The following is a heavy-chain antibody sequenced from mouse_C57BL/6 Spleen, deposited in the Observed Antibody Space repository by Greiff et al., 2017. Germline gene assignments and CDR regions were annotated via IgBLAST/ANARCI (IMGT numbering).Heavy chain of an antibody. V-gene: IGHV1-15*01. D-gene: IGHD1-1*01. J-gene: IGHJ3*01. CDR1: GYTFTDYE. CDR2: IDPETGGT. Sequence: VQLQQSGAELVRPGASVTLSCKASGYTFTDYEMHWVKQTPVHGLEWIGAIDPETGGTAYNQKFKGKAILTADKSSITAYMELRSLTSEDSAVYYCTRYTGSSGSWFAYWGQGTLVTVSA. CDR3: TRYTGSSGSWFAY.